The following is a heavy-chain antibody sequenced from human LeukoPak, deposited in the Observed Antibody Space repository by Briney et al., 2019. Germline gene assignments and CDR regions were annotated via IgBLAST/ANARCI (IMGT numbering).Heavy chain of an antibody. CDR3: TKIPNYGEFFDY. Sequence: GGSLRLSCAASGVPFSKVWMSWVRQAPGEGLEWVGRIKTSGETTDYAAPVKGRFTISRDDSKNTLYLQMNSLKTEDTAVYYCTKIPNYGEFFDYWGQGTLVTVSS. CDR1: GVPFSKVW. J-gene: IGHJ4*02. CDR2: IKTSGETT. D-gene: IGHD4-17*01. V-gene: IGHV3-15*01.